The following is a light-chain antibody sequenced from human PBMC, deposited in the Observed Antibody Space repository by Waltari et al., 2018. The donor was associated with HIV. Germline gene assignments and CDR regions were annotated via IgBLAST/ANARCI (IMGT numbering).Light chain of an antibody. CDR2: SDR. J-gene: IGLJ3*02. Sequence: HSVLTQAPSASGTLGQRVTISCSGSISNIGTNSVSWFQQLPGMSPRLIIFSDRQPPSGVPDRFSASKSGTSASLAIDGLESGDEADYYCAARDDILSGSWVFGGGT. V-gene: IGLV1-44*01. CDR1: ISNIGTNS. CDR3: AARDDILSGSWV.